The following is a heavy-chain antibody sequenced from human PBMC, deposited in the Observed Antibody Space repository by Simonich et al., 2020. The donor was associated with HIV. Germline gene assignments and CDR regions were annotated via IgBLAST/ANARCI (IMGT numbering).Heavy chain of an antibody. CDR2: SNHSGST. J-gene: IGHJ1*01. D-gene: IGHD6-13*01. CDR1: GGSFRGYY. V-gene: IGHV4-34*01. CDR3: ARLTAGGLGEYFQH. Sequence: QVQLQQWGAGLLKPSETLSLTCAVYGGSFRGYYWRWIRQPPGKGLEWIGESNHSGSTNYNPYLKSRVTISVETSKNQFSLKLSSVTAADTAVYYCARLTAGGLGEYFQHWGQGTLVTVSS.